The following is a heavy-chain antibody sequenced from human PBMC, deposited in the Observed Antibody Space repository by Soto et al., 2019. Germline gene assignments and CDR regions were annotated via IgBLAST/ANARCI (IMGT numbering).Heavy chain of an antibody. CDR1: GFTFSSYG. J-gene: IGHJ6*03. CDR3: ARGPKSIAARPRDYYYYMDV. V-gene: IGHV3-33*01. D-gene: IGHD6-6*01. CDR2: IWYDGSNK. Sequence: GGSLRLSCAASGFTFSSYGMHWVRQAPGKGLEWVAVIWYDGSNKYYADSVKGRFTISRDNSKNTLYLQMNSLRAEDTAVYYCARGPKSIAARPRDYYYYMDVWGKGTTVTVSS.